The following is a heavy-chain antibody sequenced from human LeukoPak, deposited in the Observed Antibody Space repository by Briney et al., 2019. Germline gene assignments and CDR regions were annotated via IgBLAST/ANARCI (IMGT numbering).Heavy chain of an antibody. V-gene: IGHV4-34*01. Sequence: SETLSLTCAVYGGSFSGHYWTWIRQTPEKGLEWIGEMNPSGSTNYNPSLKSRVTISVDTFKNQFSLELSSVTAADTAVYYCARGRQDVTMIVVVMTAVSYYLDVWGKGTTVTVS. CDR1: GGSFSGHY. CDR2: MNPSGST. CDR3: ARGRQDVTMIVVVMTAVSYYLDV. J-gene: IGHJ6*03. D-gene: IGHD3-22*01.